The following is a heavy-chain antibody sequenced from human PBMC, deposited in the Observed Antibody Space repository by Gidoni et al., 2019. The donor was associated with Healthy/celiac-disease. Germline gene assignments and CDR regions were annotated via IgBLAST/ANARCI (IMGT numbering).Heavy chain of an antibody. CDR1: GFTFSSYS. D-gene: IGHD3-3*01. CDR3: ARGYYDFWSGYYTRAFDY. Sequence: EVQLVASGGGLVQPGGSLRLSCAASGFTFSSYSMNWVRQAPGRGLEWVSYISSSSSTIYYADSVKGRFTISRDNAKNSLYLQMNSLRAEDTAVYYCARGYYDFWSGYYTRAFDYWGQGTLVTVSS. CDR2: ISSSSSTI. V-gene: IGHV3-48*01. J-gene: IGHJ4*02.